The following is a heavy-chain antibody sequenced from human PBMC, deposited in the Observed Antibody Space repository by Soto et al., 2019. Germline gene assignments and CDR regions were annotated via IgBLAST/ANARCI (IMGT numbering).Heavy chain of an antibody. Sequence: EVQLLESGGGLVQPGGSLRLSCAASGFTFSSYAMSWVRQAPGKGLEWVSAISGSGGSTYYADSVKGRFTISRDNSKNTLYLQMNSLRAEDTAVYYCAKGRDFWSGSSGQSDSNHWGQGTLVTVSS. CDR1: GFTFSSYA. V-gene: IGHV3-23*01. CDR3: AKGRDFWSGSSGQSDSNH. CDR2: ISGSGGST. J-gene: IGHJ4*02. D-gene: IGHD3-3*01.